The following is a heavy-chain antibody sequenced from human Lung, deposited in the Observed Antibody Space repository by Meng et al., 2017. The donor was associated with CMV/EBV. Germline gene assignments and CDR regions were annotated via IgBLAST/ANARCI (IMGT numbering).Heavy chain of an antibody. J-gene: IGHJ4*02. CDR1: GFTFSSYW. CDR2: INQDGGGK. V-gene: IGHV3-7*01. CDR3: ERVRKAVESTNYIDY. Sequence: ESLKISCAASGFTFSSYWMRWVRQAPGKGLEWVANINQDGGGKYYVDSVKGRFTISRDNAKNSLYLQMNRLRAEDTAVYYCERVRKAVESTNYIDYWGQGTXVTVSS. D-gene: IGHD6-19*01.